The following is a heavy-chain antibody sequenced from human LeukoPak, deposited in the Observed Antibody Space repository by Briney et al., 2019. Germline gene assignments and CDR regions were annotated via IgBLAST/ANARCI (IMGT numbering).Heavy chain of an antibody. D-gene: IGHD1-26*01. J-gene: IGHJ4*02. Sequence: GGSLRLSCAASGFTFSTYWLNWVRQAPGKGLEWLANIRPDGNERHYVDSAKGRFTISRDNAKNSLYLQMDSLRAEDAAIYYCARETIGTFFNWGQGTLVTVSS. V-gene: IGHV3-7*01. CDR3: ARETIGTFFN. CDR2: IRPDGNER. CDR1: GFTFSTYW.